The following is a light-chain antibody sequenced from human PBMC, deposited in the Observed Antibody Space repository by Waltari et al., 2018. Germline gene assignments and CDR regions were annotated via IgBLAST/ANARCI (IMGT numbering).Light chain of an antibody. Sequence: DIQMTQSPSSLSASVGDRVTITCRASQSISSYLNWYQHKPGKAPKLLIYAASSLQSGVPSRISGSGSGTDFTLTISSLQPEDFATYYCQQSYSTPLTFGGGTKVEIK. J-gene: IGKJ4*01. V-gene: IGKV1-39*01. CDR1: QSISSY. CDR2: AAS. CDR3: QQSYSTPLT.